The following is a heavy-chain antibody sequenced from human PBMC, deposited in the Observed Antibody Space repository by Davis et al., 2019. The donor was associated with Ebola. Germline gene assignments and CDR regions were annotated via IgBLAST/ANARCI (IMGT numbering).Heavy chain of an antibody. Sequence: SLKLPCATSGLTFDDYAMHWFRQAPGNGLEWVSGINSNSGTSAYADSVKGRFTISRDNAQDSLYLQMNSLRTEDKAFYYCGKDFYGSGSYIDAWGQGTLVTVSS. J-gene: IGHJ5*02. CDR2: INSNSGTS. V-gene: IGHV3-9*01. CDR3: GKDFYGSGSYIDA. CDR1: GLTFDDYA. D-gene: IGHD3-10*01.